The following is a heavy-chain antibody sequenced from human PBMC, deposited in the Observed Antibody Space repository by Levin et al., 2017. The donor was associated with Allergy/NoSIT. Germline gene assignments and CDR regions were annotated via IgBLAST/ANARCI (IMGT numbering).Heavy chain of an antibody. J-gene: IGHJ4*02. D-gene: IGHD4-23*01. CDR2: IRIKANTYAT. CDR1: GFTFSGSA. Sequence: HTGGSLRLSCAASGFTFSGSAIHWVRQASGKGLEWIGRIRIKANTYATAYAASVKGRFTISRDDSKNTAYLQMNSLRTEDTAVYYCTRAGDTTVATRNNDYWGQGTLVTVSS. CDR3: TRAGDTTVATRNNDY. V-gene: IGHV3-73*01.